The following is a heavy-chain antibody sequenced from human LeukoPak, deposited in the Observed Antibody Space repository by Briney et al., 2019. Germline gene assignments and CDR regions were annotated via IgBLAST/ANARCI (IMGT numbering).Heavy chain of an antibody. D-gene: IGHD6-6*01. Sequence: GASVKVSCKASGGTFSSYAISWVRQAPGQGLEWMGGIIPIFGTANYAQKFQGRATITADESTSTAYMELSSLRSEDTAVYYCAAKIAARPNPYYYYGMDVWGQGTTVTVSS. J-gene: IGHJ6*02. CDR1: GGTFSSYA. CDR3: AAKIAARPNPYYYYGMDV. CDR2: IIPIFGTA. V-gene: IGHV1-69*13.